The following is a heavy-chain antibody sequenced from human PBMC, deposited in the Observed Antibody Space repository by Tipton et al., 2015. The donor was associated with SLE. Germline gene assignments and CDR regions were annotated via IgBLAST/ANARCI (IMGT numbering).Heavy chain of an antibody. D-gene: IGHD3-22*01. Sequence: TLSLTCTVSGGSINSRYWSWIRQPPGKGLEWIGYFYGGSTSYNPSLRGRVTISGDTSKNQFSLTLNSVTAADTAVYFCARQPYYESPFDYWGQGTLVTASS. J-gene: IGHJ4*02. CDR3: ARQPYYESPFDY. CDR1: GGSINSRY. V-gene: IGHV4-59*08. CDR2: FYGGST.